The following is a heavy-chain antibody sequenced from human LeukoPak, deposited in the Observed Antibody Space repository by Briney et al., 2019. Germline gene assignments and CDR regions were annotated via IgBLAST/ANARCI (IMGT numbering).Heavy chain of an antibody. CDR2: IYYSGST. V-gene: IGHV4-39*01. D-gene: IGHD4-11*01. CDR1: GGSISSSSYY. Sequence: PSETLSLTCTVSGGSISSSSYYWGWIRQSPGKGLEWIGSIYYSGSTYYNPSLKSRVTISVDTSKNQFSLKLSSVTAADTAVYYCARHGISVPRGMDVWGQGTTVTVSS. CDR3: ARHGISVPRGMDV. J-gene: IGHJ6*02.